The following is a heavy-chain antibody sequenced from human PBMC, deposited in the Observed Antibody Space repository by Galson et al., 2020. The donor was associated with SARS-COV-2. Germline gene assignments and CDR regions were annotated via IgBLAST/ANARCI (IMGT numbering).Heavy chain of an antibody. Sequence: GGSLRLSCIASGFTFSDRFMDWVRQPQGKGREGVARVRSKTSPNTTENAATVRGRFTISRDDTKNSVQLKMNSLTTEDTAVYYCDRDWNGAGDYWGQGTLVTVSS. D-gene: IGHD1-1*01. J-gene: IGHJ4*02. V-gene: IGHV3-72*01. CDR1: GFTFSDRF. CDR3: DRDWNGAGDY. CDR2: VRSKTSPNTT.